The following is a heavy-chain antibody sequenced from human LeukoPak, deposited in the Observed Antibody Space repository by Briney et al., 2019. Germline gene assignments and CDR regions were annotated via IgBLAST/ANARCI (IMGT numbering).Heavy chain of an antibody. D-gene: IGHD2-8*01. CDR3: ARVYGGEIDY. V-gene: IGHV3-30*03. CDR2: ISFNGNDK. Sequence: GGSLRLSCAASGFGLGSYNMYWVRQAPGKGLEWVTLISFNGNDKKYADSVKGQFTVSRDSSRNTVFLQMNSLRPEDTALYYCARVYGGEIDYWGQGTQVTVSS. J-gene: IGHJ4*02. CDR1: GFGLGSYN.